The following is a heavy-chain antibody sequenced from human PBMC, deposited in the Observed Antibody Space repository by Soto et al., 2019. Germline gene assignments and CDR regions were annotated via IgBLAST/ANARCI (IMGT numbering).Heavy chain of an antibody. Sequence: EVQLLESGGGLVQPGGSLRLSCGASGFTFSSSAMSWVRQAPGKGLDWVSAISGNGDTTYYADSEKGRFTISRDISKNTLYLQMNSLRAEDTAVYYCAKIRGYDLGSTTFQHWGQGTLVTVSS. CDR3: AKIRGYDLGSTTFQH. V-gene: IGHV3-23*01. CDR1: GFTFSSSA. D-gene: IGHD5-12*01. CDR2: ISGNGDTT. J-gene: IGHJ1*01.